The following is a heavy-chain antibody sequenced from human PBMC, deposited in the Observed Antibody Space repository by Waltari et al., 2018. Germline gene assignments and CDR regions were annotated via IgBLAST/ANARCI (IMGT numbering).Heavy chain of an antibody. CDR1: GGSISSYY. CDR3: ARWRDSSGNFDY. J-gene: IGHJ4*02. D-gene: IGHD3-22*01. CDR2: IYYSGST. Sequence: QVQLQESGPGLVKPSETLSLTCTVSGGSISSYYWSWTRQPPGKGLEWIGYIYYSGSTNYNPSLKSRVTISVDTSKNQFSLKLSSVTAADTAVYYCARWRDSSGNFDYWGQGTLVTVSS. V-gene: IGHV4-59*01.